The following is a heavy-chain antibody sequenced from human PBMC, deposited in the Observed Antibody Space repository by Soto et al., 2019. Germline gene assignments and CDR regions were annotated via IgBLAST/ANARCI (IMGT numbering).Heavy chain of an antibody. Sequence: EVQLLESGGGLVQPGGSLRLSCAASAFTFTNHAMNWVRQAPGKGLEWVSGVSGSGGRTSYADSVKGRFTVSRDNSNNMVYLQMNTLRAEDTAVYYCARRARDGYTSPIDYWGQGTLVTVSS. D-gene: IGHD6-25*01. J-gene: IGHJ4*02. CDR2: VSGSGGRT. V-gene: IGHV3-23*01. CDR1: AFTFTNHA. CDR3: ARRARDGYTSPIDY.